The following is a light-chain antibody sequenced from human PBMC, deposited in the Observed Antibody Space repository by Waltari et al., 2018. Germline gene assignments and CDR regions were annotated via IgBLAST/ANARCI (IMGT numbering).Light chain of an antibody. CDR1: SGSIASNY. Sequence: NFMLTQPHSVSESPGMTVTISCTRSSGSIASNYVQWYQQRPGSVPTAVMYEDNQRPSGVPDRFSGSIDRSSNSASLTISGLKTEDEADYYCQSYDSTNGVVFGGGTKLTVL. CDR2: EDN. CDR3: QSYDSTNGVV. J-gene: IGLJ2*01. V-gene: IGLV6-57*04.